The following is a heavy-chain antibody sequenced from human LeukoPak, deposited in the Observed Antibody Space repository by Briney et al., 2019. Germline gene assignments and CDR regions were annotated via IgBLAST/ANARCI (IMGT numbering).Heavy chain of an antibody. CDR2: IYYSGST. CDR1: GGSISNYY. J-gene: IGHJ4*02. V-gene: IGHV4-59*12. Sequence: SETLSLTCTVSGGSISNYYWSWIRQPPGKGLEWIGYIYYSGSTNYNPSLKSRVTISVDTSKNQFSLKLSSVTAADTAVYYCARRGYSGYSVYWGQGTLVTVSS. D-gene: IGHD5-12*01. CDR3: ARRGYSGYSVY.